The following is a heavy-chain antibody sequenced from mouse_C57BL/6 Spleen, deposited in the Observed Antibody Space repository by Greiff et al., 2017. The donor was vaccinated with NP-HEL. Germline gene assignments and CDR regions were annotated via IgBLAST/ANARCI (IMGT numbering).Heavy chain of an antibody. V-gene: IGHV1-64*01. D-gene: IGHD1-1*01. J-gene: IGHJ4*01. CDR3: ARGYYGSSFNYYAMDY. CDR1: GYTFTSYW. CDR2: IHPNSGST. Sequence: QVQLQQSGAELVKPGASVKLSCKASGYTFTSYWMHWVKQRPGQGLEWIGMIHPNSGSTNYNEKFKSKATLTVDKSSSTAYMQLSSLTSEDSAVYYCARGYYGSSFNYYAMDYWGQGTSVTVSS.